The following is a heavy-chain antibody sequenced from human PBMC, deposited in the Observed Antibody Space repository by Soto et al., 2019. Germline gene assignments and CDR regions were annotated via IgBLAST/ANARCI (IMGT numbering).Heavy chain of an antibody. CDR1: GGSSSGYY. D-gene: IGHD2-2*01. CDR2: INHSGST. V-gene: IGHV4-34*01. CDR3: ARHHIGGYCSSTSCYLSSRYYYYYGMDV. J-gene: IGHJ6*02. Sequence: SETLSLTCAVYGGSSSGYYWSWIRQPPGKGLEWIGEINHSGSTNYNPSLKSRVTISVDTSKNQFSLKLSSVTAADTAVYYCARHHIGGYCSSTSCYLSSRYYYYYGMDVWGQGTTVTVSS.